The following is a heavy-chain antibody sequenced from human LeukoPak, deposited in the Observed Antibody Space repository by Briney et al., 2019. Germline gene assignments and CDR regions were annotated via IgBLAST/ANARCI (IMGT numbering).Heavy chain of an antibody. CDR1: GFTFKSYG. J-gene: IGHJ4*02. CDR3: AKGSRILDY. V-gene: IGHV3-30*02. Sequence: PGGSLRLSCAASGFTFKSYGMHWVRQAPGKGLEWVAFIQFDGRNKNYADSVKGRFIISRDNSKNTLYLQMNSLRAEDTAVYYCAKGSRILDYWGQGTLVTVSS. CDR2: IQFDGRNK.